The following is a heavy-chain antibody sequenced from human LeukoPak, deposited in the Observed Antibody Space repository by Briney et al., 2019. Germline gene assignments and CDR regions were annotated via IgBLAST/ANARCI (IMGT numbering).Heavy chain of an antibody. CDR2: ISSSSSYI. V-gene: IGHV3-21*01. D-gene: IGHD2-2*01. CDR1: GFTFSSYS. J-gene: IGHJ6*02. CDR3: AILIYQLLLLGYHGMDV. Sequence: GGSLRLSCAASGFTFSSYSMNWVRQAPGKGLEWVSSISSSSSYIYYADSVKGRFTISRDNAKNSLYLQMNSLRAEDTAVYYCAILIYQLLLLGYHGMDVWGQGTTVTVSS.